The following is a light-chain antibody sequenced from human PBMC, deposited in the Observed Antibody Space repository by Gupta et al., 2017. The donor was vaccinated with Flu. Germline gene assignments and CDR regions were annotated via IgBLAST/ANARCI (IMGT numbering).Light chain of an antibody. CDR3: QQSSSLPLT. J-gene: IGKJ4*01. CDR2: YAS. Sequence: EIVLTQAPDFQSVTPKEKVTITCRASQSIGSSLNWYQQKPEQSPKLLIKYASQSGSGVPSRISGSGSATDFTLTINILEAEDAATYYCQQSSSLPLTFGGGTKVEIK. V-gene: IGKV6-21*01. CDR1: QSIGSS.